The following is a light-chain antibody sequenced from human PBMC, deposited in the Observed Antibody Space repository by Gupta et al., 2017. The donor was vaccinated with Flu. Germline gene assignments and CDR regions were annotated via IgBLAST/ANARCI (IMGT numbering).Light chain of an antibody. V-gene: IGLV1-51*02. CDR3: ATWDSSLSGGV. Sequence: KVTISCSGSSSNIASHYVSWYQQLPGAAPKLLIYEYSKRPSGMPDRFSGSKSGTSATLGITGLQTGDEADYYCATWDSSLSGGVFGGGTKLTVL. J-gene: IGLJ3*02. CDR1: SSNIASHY. CDR2: EYS.